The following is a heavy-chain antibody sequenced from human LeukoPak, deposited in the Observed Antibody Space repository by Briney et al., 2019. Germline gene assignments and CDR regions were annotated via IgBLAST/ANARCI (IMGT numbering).Heavy chain of an antibody. V-gene: IGHV4-59*12. J-gene: IGHJ5*02. CDR1: GASISSYY. CDR3: ARVPGAVYDYVWGSYRLNWFDP. CDR2: MYYSGST. Sequence: SETLSLTCTVSGASISSYYWSWIRQPPGKGLEWIGCMYYSGSTNYNPSLKSRVIISVDTSKNQFSLKLSSVTAADTAVYYCARVPGAVYDYVWGSYRLNWFDPWGQGTLVTVSS. D-gene: IGHD3-16*02.